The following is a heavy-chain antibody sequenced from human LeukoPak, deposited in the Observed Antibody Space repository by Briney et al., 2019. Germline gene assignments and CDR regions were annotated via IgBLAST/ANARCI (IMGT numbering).Heavy chain of an antibody. D-gene: IGHD5-24*01. CDR1: GGSFSGYY. J-gene: IGHJ5*02. CDR3: ARGRQRNWFDP. CDR2: INHSGST. Sequence: SETLSLTCAVYGGSFSGYYWSWIRQPPGKGLEWIGEINHSGSTNYNPSLKSRVTISVGTSKNQFSLKLSSVTAADTAVYYCARGRQRNWFDPWGQGTLVTVSS. V-gene: IGHV4-34*01.